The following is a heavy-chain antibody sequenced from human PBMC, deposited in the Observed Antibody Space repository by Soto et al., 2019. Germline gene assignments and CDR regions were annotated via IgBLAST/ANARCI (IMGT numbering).Heavy chain of an antibody. V-gene: IGHV3-48*03. CDR1: GFTFSSYE. CDR2: ISSSGSTI. CDR3: ARERVVTAIQLGYYYYGMDV. D-gene: IGHD2-21*02. Sequence: GGSLRLSCAASGFTFSSYEMNWVRQAPGKGLEWVSYISSSGSTIYYADSVKGRFTISRDNAKNSLYLQMNSLRAEDTAVYYCARERVVTAIQLGYYYYGMDVWGQGTTVTVSS. J-gene: IGHJ6*02.